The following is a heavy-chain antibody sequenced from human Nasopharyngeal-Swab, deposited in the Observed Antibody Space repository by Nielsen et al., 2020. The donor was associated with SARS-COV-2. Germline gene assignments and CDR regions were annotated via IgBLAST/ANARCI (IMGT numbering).Heavy chain of an antibody. CDR3: ARGFLQTGFDY. Sequence: SETLSLTCAISGASVSSNNVGWNWIRQSPSRGLEWLGGTYYGSKWYNHYAPSVKSRVTIKPDTSKNQFSLQMDSVTPEDSAVYYCARGFLQTGFDYWGQGTLVTVSS. CDR2: TYYGSKWYN. CDR1: GASVSSNNVG. D-gene: IGHD3-9*01. V-gene: IGHV6-1*01. J-gene: IGHJ4*02.